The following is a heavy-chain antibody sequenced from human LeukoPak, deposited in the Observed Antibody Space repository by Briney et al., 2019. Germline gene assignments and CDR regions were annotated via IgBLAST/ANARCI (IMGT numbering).Heavy chain of an antibody. CDR3: ARDQGGFDP. V-gene: IGHV4-30-2*01. J-gene: IGHJ5*02. CDR1: GGSISSGGYS. Sequence: SQTLSLTCAVSGGSISSGGYSWSWIRQPPGKGLERIGYIYHSGSTYYNPSLKSRVTISVDRSKNQFSLKLSSVTAADTAVYYCARDQGGFDPWGQGTLVTVSS. CDR2: IYHSGST.